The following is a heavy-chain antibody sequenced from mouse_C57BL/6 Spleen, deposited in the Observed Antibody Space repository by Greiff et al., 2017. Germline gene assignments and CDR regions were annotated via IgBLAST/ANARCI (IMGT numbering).Heavy chain of an antibody. Sequence: QVQLQQSGPELVKPGASVKISCKASGYAFSSSWMNWVKQRPGKGLEWIGRIYPGDGDTNYNGKFKGKATLTADKSSSTAYMQLSSLTSEDSAVYFCARILLPFFFDYWGQGTTLTVSS. D-gene: IGHD2-10*01. CDR1: GYAFSSSW. V-gene: IGHV1-82*01. J-gene: IGHJ2*01. CDR3: ARILLPFFFDY. CDR2: IYPGDGDT.